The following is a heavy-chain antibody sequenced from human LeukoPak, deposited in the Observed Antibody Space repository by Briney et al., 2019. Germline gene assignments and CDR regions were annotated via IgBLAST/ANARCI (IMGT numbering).Heavy chain of an antibody. Sequence: SETLSLTCAVYGGSFSGYYWSWIRQSPGKGLECIGYIHYTGSTNYNPSLTSRVTISVETSKNQFSLKLKSVTAADPAVYYCARGGYYGSGNDFRFDPWGQGTLVTVSS. J-gene: IGHJ5*02. CDR2: IHYTGST. D-gene: IGHD3-10*01. V-gene: IGHV4-59*01. CDR1: GGSFSGYY. CDR3: ARGGYYGSGNDFRFDP.